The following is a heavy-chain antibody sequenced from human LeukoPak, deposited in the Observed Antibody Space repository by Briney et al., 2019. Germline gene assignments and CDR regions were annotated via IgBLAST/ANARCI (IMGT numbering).Heavy chain of an antibody. Sequence: ASVKVSCKASGYTFTIHAIHWMRQAPGERLEWMGWINIGNGNTKYSQKFQGRVTITRDTSATTAYMELSSLRSEDTAVYYCARGSRSGDYWGQGTQVTVSS. CDR2: INIGNGNT. V-gene: IGHV1-3*04. J-gene: IGHJ4*02. CDR1: GYTFTIHA. D-gene: IGHD3-10*01. CDR3: ARGSRSGDY.